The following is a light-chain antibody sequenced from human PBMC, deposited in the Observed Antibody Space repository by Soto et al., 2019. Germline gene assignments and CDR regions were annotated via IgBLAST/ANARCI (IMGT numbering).Light chain of an antibody. CDR3: QQRRNWPRT. CDR2: DAS. Sequence: EIVLTQSPATRSLSPGERATLSCRASQSVSNSLVWFQQKPGQAPRLLIYDASNRATDIPARFSGSGSGTDFTLTISSLEPEDLAVYYCQQRRNWPRTFGQGTKLEIK. J-gene: IGKJ2*01. CDR1: QSVSNS. V-gene: IGKV3-11*01.